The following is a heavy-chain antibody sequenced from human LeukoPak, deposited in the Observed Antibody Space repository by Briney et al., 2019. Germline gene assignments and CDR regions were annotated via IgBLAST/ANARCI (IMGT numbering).Heavy chain of an antibody. D-gene: IGHD6-13*01. J-gene: IGHJ5*02. V-gene: IGHV4-30-4*01. CDR2: IYYSGST. CDR1: GGSISSGDYY. Sequence: PSQTLSLTCTVSGGSISSGDYYWSWIRQPPGKGLAWIGYIYYSGSTYYNPSLKSRVTISVDTSKNQFSLKLSSVTAADTAVYYCARQGGSSWYNWFDPWGQGTLVTVSS. CDR3: ARQGGSSWYNWFDP.